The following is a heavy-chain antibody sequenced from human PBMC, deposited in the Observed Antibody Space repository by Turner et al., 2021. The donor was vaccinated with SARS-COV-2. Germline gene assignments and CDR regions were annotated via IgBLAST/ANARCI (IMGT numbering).Heavy chain of an antibody. CDR1: GFTFMRFN. V-gene: IGHV3-21*01. CDR3: ARVFPEVAGYSSSWYSDYYGMDV. J-gene: IGHJ6*02. Sequence: EVQLVESGGGLVKPGGPLRLPCAASGFTFMRFNMNWVRQAPGKGLGWGSSISSGSRYIYYADTGKGRFTISKDNAKNSLYLQMNSLRAEDTAVYYCARVFPEVAGYSSSWYSDYYGMDVWGQGTTVTVSS. CDR2: ISSGSRYI. D-gene: IGHD6-13*01.